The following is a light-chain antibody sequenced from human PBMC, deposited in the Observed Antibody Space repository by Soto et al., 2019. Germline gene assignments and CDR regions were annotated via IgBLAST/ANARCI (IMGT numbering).Light chain of an antibody. CDR1: QIVSTTY. Sequence: EIVLTQSPGTLSLSPGERATLSCRASQIVSTTYLAWYQQKPGQAPRLLIDGSSSRAPGIPDRFSGSGSGTDFTLTISRLEPEDFAVYYCQQYGSSPMYTFGQGTKLEIK. CDR3: QQYGSSPMYT. CDR2: GSS. V-gene: IGKV3-20*01. J-gene: IGKJ2*01.